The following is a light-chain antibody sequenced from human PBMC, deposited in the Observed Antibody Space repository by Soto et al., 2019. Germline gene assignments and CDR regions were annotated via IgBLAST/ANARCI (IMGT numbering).Light chain of an antibody. CDR1: SSNIGAGYD. J-gene: IGLJ3*02. CDR2: GNS. CDR3: QSYDSSLSHWL. V-gene: IGLV1-40*01. Sequence: QSVLTLPPSVSGAPGQRVTISCSGTSSNIGAGYDVHWYQQLPGTAPKLLIYGNSNRLSGVPDRFSGSKSGTSASLAITGLQAEDEADYYCQSYDSSLSHWLFGGGTKLTVL.